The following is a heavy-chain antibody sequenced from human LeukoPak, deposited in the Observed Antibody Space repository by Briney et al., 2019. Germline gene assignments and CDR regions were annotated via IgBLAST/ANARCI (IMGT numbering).Heavy chain of an antibody. V-gene: IGHV3-48*03. CDR3: ARGGGGYYYDSSGYSAF. CDR2: ISSSSSSI. Sequence: GGSLRLSCETSGFIFSSYEMNWVRQAPGKGLEWVSYISSSSSSIYYADSVKGRFTISRDNAKNSLYLQMNSLRAEDTAVYYCARGGGGYYYDSSGYSAFWGQRTLVTLSS. CDR1: GFIFSSYE. D-gene: IGHD3-22*01. J-gene: IGHJ4*02.